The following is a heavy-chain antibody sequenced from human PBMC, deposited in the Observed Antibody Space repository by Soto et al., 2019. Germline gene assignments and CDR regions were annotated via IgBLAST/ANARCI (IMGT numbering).Heavy chain of an antibody. D-gene: IGHD6-13*01. CDR2: IWYDGSNK. CDR3: ARDLGPYIAAAGSFDY. CDR1: EVTFSSYS. V-gene: IGHV3-33*08. Sequence: GGPLRLSCAAAEVTFSSYSMHWVRQAPGKGLEWVAVIWYDGSNKYYADSVKGRFTISRDNSKNTLYLQMNSLRAEDTAVHYCARDLGPYIAAAGSFDYWGQGTLVTVSS. J-gene: IGHJ4*02.